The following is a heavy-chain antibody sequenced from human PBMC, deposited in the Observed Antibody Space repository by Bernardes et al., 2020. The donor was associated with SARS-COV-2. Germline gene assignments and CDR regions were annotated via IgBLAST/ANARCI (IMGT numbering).Heavy chain of an antibody. D-gene: IGHD3-16*02. J-gene: IGHJ4*02. CDR2: IYYSGST. V-gene: IGHV4-59*01. CDR1: GGSISSYY. CDR3: ARSVYDYVWGSYRYTTAYYFDY. Sequence: SETLSLTCTVSGGSISSYYWSWIRQPPGKGLEWIGYIYYSGSTNYNPSLKSRVTISVDTSKNQFSLKLSSVTAAATAVYYCARSVYDYVWGSYRYTTAYYFDYWGQGTLVTVSS.